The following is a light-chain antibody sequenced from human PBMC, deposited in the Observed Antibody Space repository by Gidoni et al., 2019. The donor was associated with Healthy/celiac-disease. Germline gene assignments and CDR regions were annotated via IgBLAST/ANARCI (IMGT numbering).Light chain of an antibody. CDR3: IQGTHWPPGTCT. CDR2: KVS. Sequence: EVVMTQSPLSLPVALGQPASISCRSSQSLVYSDGNTYLNWLQQWPGPSPRRLIYKVSNRASCVPDIFSGSGSGTDFTLKIIWVYAEDVGVYSFIQGTHWPPGTCTFGQGTKVEIK. J-gene: IGKJ1*01. V-gene: IGKV2-30*01. CDR1: QSLVYSDGNTY.